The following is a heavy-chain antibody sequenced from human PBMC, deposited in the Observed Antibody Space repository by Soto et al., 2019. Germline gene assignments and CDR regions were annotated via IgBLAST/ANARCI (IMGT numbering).Heavy chain of an antibody. CDR3: ERGRVGFVLLKADHRLDAFDI. D-gene: IGHD3-16*01. CDR1: GGTFSSYS. CDR2: IIPIFGTA. V-gene: IGHV1-69*01. J-gene: IGHJ3*02. Sequence: GASMKVSCKASGGTFSSYSISWVRQAPGQGLEWMGGIIPIFGTANYAQKFQGRVTITADESTSTAYMELSSLRSEDTAVYYCERGRVGFVLLKADHRLDAFDICGQRTMVPVSS.